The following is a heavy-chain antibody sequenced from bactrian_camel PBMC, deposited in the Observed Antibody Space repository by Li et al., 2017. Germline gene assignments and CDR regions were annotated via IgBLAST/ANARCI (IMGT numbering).Heavy chain of an antibody. V-gene: IGHV3S53*01. CDR1: GQSYSRYD. CDR2: IDNDGST. J-gene: IGHJ6*01. CDR3: TARYEFGLGACRGVGGLGF. Sequence: QLVESGGGLVQPGGSLRLSCAASGQSYSRYDDWCMAWFRQAPGKERDGVAAIDNDGSTTYADSVTGRFTISQDNAKNTVYLQMNSLTPGDTAMYYCTARYEFGLGACRGVGGLGFWGQGTQVTVS. D-gene: IGHD1*01.